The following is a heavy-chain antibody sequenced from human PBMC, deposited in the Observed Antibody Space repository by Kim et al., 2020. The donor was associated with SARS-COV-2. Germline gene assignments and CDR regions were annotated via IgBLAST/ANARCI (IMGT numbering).Heavy chain of an antibody. D-gene: IGHD5-12*01. J-gene: IGHJ4*02. CDR1: GFTFSSYW. Sequence: GGSLRLSCAASGFTFSSYWMHWVRQAPGKGLVWVSRINSDGSSTSYADSVKGRFTISRDNAKNTLYLQMNSLRAEDTAVYYCARSQRGSGYVNFDYWGQGTLVTVSS. V-gene: IGHV3-74*01. CDR2: INSDGSST. CDR3: ARSQRGSGYVNFDY.